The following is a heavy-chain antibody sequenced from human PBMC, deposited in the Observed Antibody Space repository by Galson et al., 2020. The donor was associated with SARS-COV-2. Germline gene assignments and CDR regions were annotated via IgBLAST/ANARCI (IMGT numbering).Heavy chain of an antibody. Sequence: GESLKISCAASGFTFSMYAMSWVRQAPGKGLEWVSVISDRGGSTNYADSVKGRFTISRDNSKNTLYLQMNSLRAEDTAVYYCAKDLNRGWIGYTPDFWGRGTLVTVSS. D-gene: IGHD3-3*01. J-gene: IGHJ4*02. CDR2: ISDRGGST. CDR3: AKDLNRGWIGYTPDF. V-gene: IGHV3-23*01. CDR1: GFTFSMYA.